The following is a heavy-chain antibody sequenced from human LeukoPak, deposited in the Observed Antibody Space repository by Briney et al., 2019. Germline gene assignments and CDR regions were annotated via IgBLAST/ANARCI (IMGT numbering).Heavy chain of an antibody. J-gene: IGHJ4*02. CDR1: GFTFDDYA. CDR2: ISWNTRSI. V-gene: IGHV3-9*01. D-gene: IGHD3-10*01. CDR3: AKVGRGVISQ. Sequence: GGSLRLSCAASGFTFDDYAMHWVRQAPGKGLEWVSGISWNTRSIYYADPVKGRFTISRDNPKSFLYLQMNSLTAEDTAFYYCAKVGRGVISQWGQGTLVTVSS.